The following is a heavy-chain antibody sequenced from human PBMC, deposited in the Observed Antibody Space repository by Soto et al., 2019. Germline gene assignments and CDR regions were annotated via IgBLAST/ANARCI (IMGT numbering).Heavy chain of an antibody. Sequence: SVKVSCKAAGGTFSSYAISWVRQAPIQGLEWMGGIIPIFGTANYAQKFQGRVTITADKSTSTAYMELSSLRSEDTAVYYCARGGYSYGPAGDYFDYWGQGTLVTVSS. CDR3: ARGGYSYGPAGDYFDY. J-gene: IGHJ4*02. CDR2: IIPIFGTA. CDR1: GGTFSSYA. V-gene: IGHV1-69*06. D-gene: IGHD5-18*01.